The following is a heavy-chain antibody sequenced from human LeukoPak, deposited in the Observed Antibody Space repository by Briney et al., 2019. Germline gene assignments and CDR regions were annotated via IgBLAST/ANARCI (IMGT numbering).Heavy chain of an antibody. Sequence: GGSLRLSCAASGFTFSSYATSWVRQAPGKGLEWVSAISGSGGSTYYADSVKGRFTISRDNSKNTLYLQMNSLRAEDTAVYYCAKDAGYCSSTSCYTDYYYYYGMDVWGQGTTVTVSS. J-gene: IGHJ6*02. CDR3: AKDAGYCSSTSCYTDYYYYYGMDV. V-gene: IGHV3-23*01. CDR1: GFTFSSYA. D-gene: IGHD2-2*02. CDR2: ISGSGGST.